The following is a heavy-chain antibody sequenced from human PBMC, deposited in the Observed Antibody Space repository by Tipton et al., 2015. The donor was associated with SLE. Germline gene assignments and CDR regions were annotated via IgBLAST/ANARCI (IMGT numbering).Heavy chain of an antibody. V-gene: IGHV4-34*01. CDR2: INHSGST. J-gene: IGHJ5*02. CDR1: GGSFSGYY. Sequence: TLSPTCAVYGGSFSGYYWSWIRQPPGKGLEWIGEINHSGSTNYNPSLKSRVTISVDTSKNQFSLKLSSVTAADTAVYYCARRGGGDNWFDPWGQGTLVTVSS. CDR3: ARRGGGDNWFDP. D-gene: IGHD6-25*01.